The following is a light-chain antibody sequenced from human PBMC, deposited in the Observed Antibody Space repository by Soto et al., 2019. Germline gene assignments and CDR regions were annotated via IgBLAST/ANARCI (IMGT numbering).Light chain of an antibody. CDR2: WAS. CDR3: HQYYSTPHP. J-gene: IGKJ2*01. V-gene: IGKV4-1*01. Sequence: DIVMTQSPESLAVSLGERATINCKSSQRGLYSSKNKNYLAWYQQKPGQPPTLLIYWASTRESRVPHRFSGSGSATHFTLTITSLQAEDVALYYCHQYYSTPHPFGQRTNLHIK. CDR1: QRGLYSSKNKNY.